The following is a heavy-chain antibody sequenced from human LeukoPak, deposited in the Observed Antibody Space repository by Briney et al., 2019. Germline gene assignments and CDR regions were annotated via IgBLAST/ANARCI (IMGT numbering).Heavy chain of an antibody. Sequence: GGSLRLSCAGSGFTFSSYSMNGVRQAPGKGLEWVSSISSSSSYIFYADSVKGRFTISRDNAKNSLYLQMNSLRAEDTAVYYCARATLEWYPNDYWGQGTLVTVSS. CDR1: GFTFSSYS. J-gene: IGHJ4*02. V-gene: IGHV3-21*01. CDR2: ISSSSSYI. CDR3: ARATLEWYPNDY. D-gene: IGHD3-3*01.